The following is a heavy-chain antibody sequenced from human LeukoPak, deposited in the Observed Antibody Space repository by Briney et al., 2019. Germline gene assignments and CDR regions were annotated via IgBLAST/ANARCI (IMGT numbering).Heavy chain of an antibody. Sequence: GGSLRLSCAASGFTFSSYAMHWVRQAPGKGLEWVAVISYDGSNKYYADSVKGRFTISRDNSKNTLYLQMNSLRAEDTAVYYCAKSSRGGPLKWSDPWGQGTLVTVSS. CDR1: GFTFSSYA. CDR2: ISYDGSNK. D-gene: IGHD2-15*01. J-gene: IGHJ5*02. CDR3: AKSSRGGPLKWSDP. V-gene: IGHV3-30*04.